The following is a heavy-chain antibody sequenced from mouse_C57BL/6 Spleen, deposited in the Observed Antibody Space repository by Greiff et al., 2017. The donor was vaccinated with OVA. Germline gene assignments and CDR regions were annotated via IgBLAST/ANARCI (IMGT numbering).Heavy chain of an antibody. J-gene: IGHJ3*01. D-gene: IGHD1-1*01. CDR2: IYPGSGST. CDR1: GYTFTSYW. V-gene: IGHV1-55*01. Sequence: QVQLQQPGAELVKPGASVKMSCKASGYTFTSYWITWVKQRPGQGLEWIGDIYPGSGSTNYNEKFKSKATLTVDTSSRTAYMQLSSLTSEDSAVYYCARSYYGSSLFAYWGQGTLVTVSA. CDR3: ARSYYGSSLFAY.